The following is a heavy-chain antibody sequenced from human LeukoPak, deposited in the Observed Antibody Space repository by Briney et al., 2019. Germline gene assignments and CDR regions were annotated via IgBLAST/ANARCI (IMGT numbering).Heavy chain of an antibody. D-gene: IGHD3-22*01. CDR1: GGTFSSYT. CDR2: IIPILGIA. V-gene: IGHV1-69*02. Sequence: AVKVSCKASGGTFSSYTISWVRQAPGQGLEWVGRIIPILGIANYAQKFQGRVTITADKSTSTAYMELSSLRSEDTAVYYCASFNPFDSSGYYYLDYWGQGTLVSVSS. J-gene: IGHJ4*02. CDR3: ASFNPFDSSGYYYLDY.